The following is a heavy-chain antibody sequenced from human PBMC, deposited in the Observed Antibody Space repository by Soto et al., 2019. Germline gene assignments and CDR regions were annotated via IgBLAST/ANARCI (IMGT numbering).Heavy chain of an antibody. CDR1: GYNFTNFG. V-gene: IGHV1-18*01. Sequence: ASVKVSCKASGYNFTNFGINWLRKAPEQGLEWVGWISPYSGNTNYAQKFRGRVTMTTDATTAYMELRSLRSDDAAVYYCAKLATYSTISPFDIWGQGTMVTVSS. J-gene: IGHJ3*02. CDR3: AKLATYSTISPFDI. CDR2: ISPYSGNT. D-gene: IGHD1-26*01.